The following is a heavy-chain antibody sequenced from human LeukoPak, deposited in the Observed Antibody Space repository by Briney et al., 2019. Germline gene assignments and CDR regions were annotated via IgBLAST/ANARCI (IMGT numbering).Heavy chain of an antibody. Sequence: GGSLRLSCAASGFTFDDYGMSWVRQAPGKGLEWVSGINWNGGSTGSADSVKGRFTISRDNAKNSLYLQMNSLRAEDTAVYYCARDPPTYYYDSSGYFDYWGQGTLVTVSS. CDR2: INWNGGST. CDR1: GFTFDDYG. D-gene: IGHD3-22*01. CDR3: ARDPPTYYYDSSGYFDY. V-gene: IGHV3-20*04. J-gene: IGHJ4*02.